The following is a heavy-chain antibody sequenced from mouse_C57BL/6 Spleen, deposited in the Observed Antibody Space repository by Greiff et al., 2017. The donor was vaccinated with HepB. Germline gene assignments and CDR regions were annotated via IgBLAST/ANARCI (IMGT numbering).Heavy chain of an antibody. J-gene: IGHJ4*01. CDR2: SRNKANDYTT. Sequence: EVKLVESGGGLVQSGRSLRLSCATSGFTFSDFYMEWVRQAPGKGLEWIAASRNKANDYTTEYSASVKGRFIVSRDTSQSILYLQMNALRAEDTAIYYCARDAPDGYYDAMDYWGQGTSVTVSS. CDR3: ARDAPDGYYDAMDY. CDR1: GFTFSDFY. V-gene: IGHV7-1*01. D-gene: IGHD2-3*01.